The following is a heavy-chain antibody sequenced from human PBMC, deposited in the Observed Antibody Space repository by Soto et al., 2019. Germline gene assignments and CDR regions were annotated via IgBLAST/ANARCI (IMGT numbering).Heavy chain of an antibody. V-gene: IGHV4-31*03. CDR3: ARVGGINWFDP. CDR2: IYYSGST. J-gene: IGHJ5*02. CDR1: GGSISSGGYY. Sequence: QVQLQESGPGLVKPSQTLSLTCTVSGGSISSGGYYWSWIRQHPGKGLEWIGYIYYSGSTYYNPSLKGRVTMSVDTSKNQFSLKLSSVTAADTAVYSCARVGGINWFDPWGQGTLVTVSS. D-gene: IGHD1-20*01.